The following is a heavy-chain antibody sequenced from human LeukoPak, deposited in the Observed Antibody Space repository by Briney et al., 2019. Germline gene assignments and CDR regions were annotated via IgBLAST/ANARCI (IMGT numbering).Heavy chain of an antibody. CDR1: GFTFSSFG. CDR3: AKQGGDFWSGLPLQY. Sequence: PGGSLRLSCAASGFTFSSFGMHWFRQAPGKGLEWVSFIRFDGDNKYYADSVKGRFTISRDNSKNTLYLLMNSLRAEDTAVYYCAKQGGDFWSGLPLQYWGQGTLVTVSS. V-gene: IGHV3-30*02. D-gene: IGHD3-3*01. CDR2: IRFDGDNK. J-gene: IGHJ4*02.